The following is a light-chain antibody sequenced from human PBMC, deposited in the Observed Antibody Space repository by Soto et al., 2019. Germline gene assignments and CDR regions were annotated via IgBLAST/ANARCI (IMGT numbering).Light chain of an antibody. Sequence: QSVLTQPPSLSGTPGQRVTISCSGSNSNIGSNSVNWYQQLPGTPPKLLIYSNTQRPSGVPDRFSGSKSGTSASLAISGLQSEDEADYYCAAWDDSLNGVRFGGGTKLTVL. CDR2: SNT. CDR1: NSNIGSNS. V-gene: IGLV1-44*01. J-gene: IGLJ2*01. CDR3: AAWDDSLNGVR.